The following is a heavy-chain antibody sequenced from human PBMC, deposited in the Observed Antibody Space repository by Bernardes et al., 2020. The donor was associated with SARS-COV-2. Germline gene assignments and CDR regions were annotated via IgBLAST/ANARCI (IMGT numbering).Heavy chain of an antibody. D-gene: IGHD2-15*01. CDR3: ARGPAWGYLWDWKFDP. CDR2: IYYGGST. CDR1: GGSGSSGSYY. Sequence: SETLSLTCTVSGGSGSSGSYYWSWIRQSPGKGLEWIGYIYYGGSTKYNPSLKSRVTLSIDTSQNQVSLNLTSVTAADTAVYYCARGPAWGYLWDWKFDPWGQGTLVTVSS. J-gene: IGHJ5*02. V-gene: IGHV4-61*01.